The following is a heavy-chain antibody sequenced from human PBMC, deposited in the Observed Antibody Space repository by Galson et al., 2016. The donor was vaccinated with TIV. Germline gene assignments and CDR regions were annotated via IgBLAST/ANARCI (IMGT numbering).Heavy chain of an antibody. CDR3: ARGDGSGSYYYDAFDI. CDR1: GGIFNTYT. V-gene: IGHV1-69*13. CDR2: ITPIFGTP. J-gene: IGHJ3*02. D-gene: IGHD3-10*01. Sequence: SVKVSCKASGGIFNTYTISWVRKAPGQGLEWMGKITPIFGTPNYAQLFQGRVSITADESTSTAYMELSSLRSGDTAVYYCARGDGSGSYYYDAFDIWGQGTVVTVSS.